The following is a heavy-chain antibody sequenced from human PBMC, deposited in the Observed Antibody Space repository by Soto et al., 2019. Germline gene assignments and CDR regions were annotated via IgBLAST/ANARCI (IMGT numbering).Heavy chain of an antibody. Sequence: PGGSLRLSCAPSGFPFSSYPMTWVRQAPGKGLEWVSAISAGGGNTYYRDSVKGRFTISRDNSKNTLYLQMNSLRAEDTAVYFCAQTTPSIHWFDPWGQGTLVTVSS. CDR3: AQTTPSIHWFDP. J-gene: IGHJ5*02. CDR1: GFPFSSYP. CDR2: ISAGGGNT. D-gene: IGHD1-1*01. V-gene: IGHV3-23*01.